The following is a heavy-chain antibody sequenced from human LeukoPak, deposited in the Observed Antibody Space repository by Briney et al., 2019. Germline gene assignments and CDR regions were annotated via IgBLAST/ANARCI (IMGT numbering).Heavy chain of an antibody. J-gene: IGHJ6*02. D-gene: IGHD3-3*01. CDR1: GFTFSSYG. CDR3: ARSPADYDFRSGYGMDV. Sequence: GGSLRLSCAASGFTFSSYGMHWVRQAPGKGLEWVAVIWYDGSNKYYADSVKGRFTISRHNSKDTLYLQMNSLRAEDTAVYYCARSPADYDFRSGYGMDVWGQGTTVTVSS. V-gene: IGHV3-33*01. CDR2: IWYDGSNK.